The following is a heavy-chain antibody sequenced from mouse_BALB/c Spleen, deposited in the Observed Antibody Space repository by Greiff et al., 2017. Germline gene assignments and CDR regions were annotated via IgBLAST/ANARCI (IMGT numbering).Heavy chain of an antibody. V-gene: IGHV10S3*01. CDR3: VGSGWFAY. CDR1: GFTFNTNA. J-gene: IGHJ3*01. D-gene: IGHD3-1*01. CDR2: IRSKSNNYAT. Sequence: GGGLVQPKGSLKLSCAASGFTFNTNAMNWVRQAPGKGLEWVARIRSKSNNYATYYADSVKDRFTISRDDSQSMLYLQMNNLKTEDTAMYYCVGSGWFAYWGQGTLVTVSA.